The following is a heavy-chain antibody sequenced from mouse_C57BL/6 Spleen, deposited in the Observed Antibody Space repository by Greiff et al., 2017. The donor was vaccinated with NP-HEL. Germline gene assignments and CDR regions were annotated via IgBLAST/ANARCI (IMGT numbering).Heavy chain of an antibody. CDR1: GFTFSSYT. V-gene: IGHV5-9*01. J-gene: IGHJ3*01. CDR3: ARHRAY. CDR2: ISGGGGNT. Sequence: EVKLMESGGGLVKPGGSLKLSCAASGFTFSSYTMSWVRQTPETRLEWVATISGGGGNTYYPDSVKGRFPISRDNAKNTLYLQMSSLRSEDTALYYCARHRAYWGQGTLVTVSA.